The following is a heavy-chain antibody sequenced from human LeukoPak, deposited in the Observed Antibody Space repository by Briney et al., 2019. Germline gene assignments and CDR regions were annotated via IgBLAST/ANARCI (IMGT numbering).Heavy chain of an antibody. D-gene: IGHD5-18*01. CDR2: INPYDNST. CDR3: AKELNSYGYAFDV. Sequence: ASVKVSCKASGGTFSSYAISWVRQAPGQGLEWVGTINPYDNSTNYAQKFRGGVTMTRDMSTSTVYMELNSLRSEDTAVYYCAKELNSYGYAFDVWGQGTMVTVSS. CDR1: GGTFSSYA. J-gene: IGHJ3*01. V-gene: IGHV1-46*01.